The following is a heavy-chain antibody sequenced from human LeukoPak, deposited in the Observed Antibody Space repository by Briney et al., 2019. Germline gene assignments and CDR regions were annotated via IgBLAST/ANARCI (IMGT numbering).Heavy chain of an antibody. D-gene: IGHD2-15*01. J-gene: IGHJ4*02. CDR2: MNRNSGNT. V-gene: IGHV1-8*01. CDR3: ARRHGRCSDGSCYYPDY. Sequence: GASVKVSCKASGYTFTSYDINWVRQATGQGLEWMGWMNRNSGNTGYAQKFQGRVTMTRNSSITTAYMELSSLRSEDTAVYYCARRHGRCSDGSCYYPDYWGQGTLVTVSS. CDR1: GYTFTSYD.